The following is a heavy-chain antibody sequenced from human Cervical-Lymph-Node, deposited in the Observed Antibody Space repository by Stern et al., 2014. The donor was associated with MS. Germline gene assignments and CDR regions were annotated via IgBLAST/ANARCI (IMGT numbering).Heavy chain of an antibody. J-gene: IGHJ6*02. CDR2: IVVGSGTT. CDR1: GITFSTST. D-gene: IGHD3-10*01. Sequence: QLVESGPEVKKPGTSVKVSCKASGITFSTSTMHWVRQARGQRHEWIGWIVVGSGTTNYAQKFRERVTITRDMSTSTAHMELSSLKSEDTAVYYCAAPGSGKTDHYYYGMDVWGQGTTVIVSS. CDR3: AAPGSGKTDHYYYGMDV. V-gene: IGHV1-58*02.